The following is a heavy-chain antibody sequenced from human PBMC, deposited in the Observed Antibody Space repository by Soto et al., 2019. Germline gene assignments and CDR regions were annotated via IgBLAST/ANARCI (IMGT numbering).Heavy chain of an antibody. V-gene: IGHV4-31*03. J-gene: IGHJ2*01. CDR3: ARCPVYLREYYYDSSGYYFYDTATSENYTLSLLASLTICRFGDPVPHLHCL. CDR2: IYYSGST. D-gene: IGHD3-22*01. CDR1: GGSISSGGYY. Sequence: SETLSLTCTVSGGSISSGGYYWSWIRQHPGKGLEWIGYIYYSGSTYYNPSLKSRVTISVDTSKNQFSLKLSSVTAADTAVYYCARCPVYLREYYYDSSGYYFYDTATSENYTLSLLASLTICRFGDPVPHLHCLW.